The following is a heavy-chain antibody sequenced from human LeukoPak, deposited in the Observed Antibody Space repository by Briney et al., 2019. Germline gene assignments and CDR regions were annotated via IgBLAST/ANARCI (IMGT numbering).Heavy chain of an antibody. CDR3: ARGSAEFDY. Sequence: GGCLRLSCAVSGFTFSSYWMSWVRQAPGKGLEWVANIKQDGSEKYYVDSVKGRFTISRDNAKNSLYLQMNSLRAEDTAVYYCARGSAEFDYWGQGTLVTVSS. V-gene: IGHV3-7*04. J-gene: IGHJ4*02. CDR2: IKQDGSEK. D-gene: IGHD6-13*01. CDR1: GFTFSSYW.